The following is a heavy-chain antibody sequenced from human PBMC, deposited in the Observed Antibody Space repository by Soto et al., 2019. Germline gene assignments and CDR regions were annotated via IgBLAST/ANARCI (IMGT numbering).Heavy chain of an antibody. CDR3: ARYHPSGEQVFYI. J-gene: IGHJ3*02. CDR1: GGSISSGEYY. V-gene: IGHV4-30-4*01. Sequence: SETLSLTGTVSGGSISSGEYYWSWIRKPPGKGLEWIGYIYYIGSTYYKPSLNSRVTISVDTSKIQFSMKLSSVTAADTAVYYCARYHPSGEQVFYILGQRTMLPV. D-gene: IGHD7-27*01. CDR2: IYYIGST.